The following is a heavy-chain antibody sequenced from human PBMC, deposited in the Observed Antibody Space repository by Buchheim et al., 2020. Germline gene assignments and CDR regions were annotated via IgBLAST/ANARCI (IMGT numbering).Heavy chain of an antibody. CDR2: INHSGST. J-gene: IGHJ6*03. CDR1: GGSFSGYY. Sequence: QVQLQQWGAGLLKPSETLSLTCAVYGGSFSGYYWSWIRQPPGKGLEWIGEINHSGSTNYNPSLKSRVTISVDTSKNQFSLKLSSVTAADTAVYYCARDRRIAARRNYYYMDVWGKGTT. CDR3: ARDRRIAARRNYYYMDV. V-gene: IGHV4-34*01. D-gene: IGHD6-6*01.